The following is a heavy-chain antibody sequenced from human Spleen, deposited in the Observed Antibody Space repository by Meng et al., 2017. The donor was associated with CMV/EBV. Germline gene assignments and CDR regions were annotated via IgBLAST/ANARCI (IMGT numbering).Heavy chain of an antibody. J-gene: IGHJ3*02. CDR1: FSPYP. V-gene: IGHV1-69*05. Sequence: FSPYPIGWVRQAPGQGLEWMGGIIPVSGTSTYARKFQGRVTFTTDESTKMAYLELSSLRSDDTAMYYCARDFGDFFDTSGFMAAFDIWGQGTMVTVSS. D-gene: IGHD3-22*01. CDR3: ARDFGDFFDTSGFMAAFDI. CDR2: IIPVSGTS.